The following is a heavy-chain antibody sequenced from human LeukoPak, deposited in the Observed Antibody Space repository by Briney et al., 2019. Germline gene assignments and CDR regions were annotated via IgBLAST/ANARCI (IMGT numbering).Heavy chain of an antibody. CDR1: GFTVSSNY. J-gene: IGHJ4*02. CDR3: ASQGHYDYVWKAIDY. V-gene: IGHV3-66*02. CDR2: IYSGGST. D-gene: IGHD3-16*01. Sequence: HPGGSLRLSCAASGFTVSSNYMSWVRQAPGKGLEWVSVIYSGGSTYYADSVKGRFTISRANSKTTLYLQMNSMRAEDTAVYYCASQGHYDYVWKAIDYWGQGTLVTVSS.